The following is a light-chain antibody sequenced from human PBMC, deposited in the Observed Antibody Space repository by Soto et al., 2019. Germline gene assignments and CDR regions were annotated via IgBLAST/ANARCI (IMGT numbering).Light chain of an antibody. J-gene: IGKJ5*01. Sequence: EIVLTQSPGTLSLSPGERATLSCRTSQSVSSSHLAWYQQKPGQAPSLLIYGTSSRATGIPDRFSGGGSGTDFTLTISRLEPEDFAVYYCQQYGTSPRSITFGQGTRLEIK. CDR3: QQYGTSPRSIT. CDR2: GTS. V-gene: IGKV3-20*01. CDR1: QSVSSSH.